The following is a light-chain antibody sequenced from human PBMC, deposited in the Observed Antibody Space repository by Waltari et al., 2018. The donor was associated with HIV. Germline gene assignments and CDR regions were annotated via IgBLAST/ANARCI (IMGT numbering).Light chain of an antibody. Sequence: EFVLTQPPPTLPLSQGERATPSCRASQSVRSYLAWYQQKPGQAPRLLIYDASNRATGIPARFRGSGSGTDFTLTISSLEPEDFAVYYCQQRSNWPLTFGPGTKVDSK. V-gene: IGKV3-11*01. CDR3: QQRSNWPLT. CDR2: DAS. CDR1: QSVRSY. J-gene: IGKJ3*01.